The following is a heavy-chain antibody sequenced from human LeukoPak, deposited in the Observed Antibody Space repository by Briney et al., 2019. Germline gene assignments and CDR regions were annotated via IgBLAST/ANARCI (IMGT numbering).Heavy chain of an antibody. CDR2: INGDGSST. CDR3: ANTPTA. CDR1: GFTFSSYW. Sequence: GGSLRLSCAASGFTFSSYWMHWVRQAPGKGLVWVSRINGDGSSTSYADSVKGRFTISRDSAKNTLYLQMNSLRAEDTAVYYCANTPTAWGQGTLVTVSS. J-gene: IGHJ4*02. D-gene: IGHD1/OR15-1a*01. V-gene: IGHV3-74*01.